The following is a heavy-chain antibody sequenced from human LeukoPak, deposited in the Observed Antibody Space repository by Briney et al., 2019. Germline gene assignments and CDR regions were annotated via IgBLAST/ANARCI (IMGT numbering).Heavy chain of an antibody. CDR1: GFTFSSYE. J-gene: IGHJ4*02. CDR2: ISSSGSTI. D-gene: IGHD1-26*01. Sequence: PGGSLRLSCAASGFTFSSYEMNWVRQAPGKGLEWVSYISSSGSTIYYADSVKGRFTISRDNSKNTLYLQMNSLRAEDTAVYYCAKEKRSGSYDYWGQGTLVTVSS. V-gene: IGHV3-48*03. CDR3: AKEKRSGSYDY.